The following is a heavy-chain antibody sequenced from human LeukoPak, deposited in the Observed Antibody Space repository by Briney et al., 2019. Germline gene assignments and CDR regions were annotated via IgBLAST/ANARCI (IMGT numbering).Heavy chain of an antibody. D-gene: IGHD6-19*01. CDR1: GGSISSYY. V-gene: IGHV4-59*08. CDR3: ARLVHYSSGWYGRGNWFDP. Sequence: PSETLSLTCTVSGGSISSYYWSWIRQPPGKGLEWIGYIYYSGSTNYNPSLKSRVTISVDTSKNQFSLKLSSVTAADTAVYYCARLVHYSSGWYGRGNWFDPWGQGTLVTVSS. J-gene: IGHJ5*02. CDR2: IYYSGST.